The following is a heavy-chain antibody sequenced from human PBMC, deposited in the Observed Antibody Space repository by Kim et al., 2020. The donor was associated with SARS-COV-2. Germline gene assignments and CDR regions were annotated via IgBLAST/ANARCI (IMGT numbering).Heavy chain of an antibody. CDR3: ARPPVYYYDSSGYYYGNWYFDL. V-gene: IGHV4-39*01. CDR1: GGSISSSSYY. CDR2: IYYSGST. Sequence: SETLSLTCTVSGGSISSSSYYWGWIRQPPGKGLEWIGSIYYSGSTYYNPSLKSRVTISVDTSKNQFSLKLSSVTAADTAVYYCARPPVYYYDSSGYYYGNWYFDLWGRGTLVTVSS. J-gene: IGHJ2*01. D-gene: IGHD3-22*01.